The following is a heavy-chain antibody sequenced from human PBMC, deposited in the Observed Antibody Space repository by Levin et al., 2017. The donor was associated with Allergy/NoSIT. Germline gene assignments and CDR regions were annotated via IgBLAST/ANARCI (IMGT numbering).Heavy chain of an antibody. Sequence: GGSLRLSCVASGFSLSGSSMNWVRQAPGKGLEWVSTISGSGTYINCVDSVKGRFAISRDDAKNSVYLQMNSLRDEDTAVYYCARDQGLAWGQGVLVTVSS. J-gene: IGHJ5*02. CDR1: GFSLSGSS. CDR3: ARDQGLA. V-gene: IGHV3-21*04. CDR2: ISGSGTYI.